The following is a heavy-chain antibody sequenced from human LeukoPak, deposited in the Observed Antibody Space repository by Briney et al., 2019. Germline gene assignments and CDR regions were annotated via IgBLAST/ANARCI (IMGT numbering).Heavy chain of an antibody. J-gene: IGHJ4*02. CDR2: IRYDGTNK. D-gene: IGHD2-21*02. CDR1: GFTFSVYG. V-gene: IGHV3-30*02. CDR3: AAQVGTTRGYFDY. Sequence: GGSLRLSCAASGFTFSVYGMHWVRQAPGKGLEWVAFIRYDGTNKDYADSVKGRFTISRDNSKNTLYLQMNSLRAENTAVYYCAAQVGTTRGYFDYWGQGTLVTVSS.